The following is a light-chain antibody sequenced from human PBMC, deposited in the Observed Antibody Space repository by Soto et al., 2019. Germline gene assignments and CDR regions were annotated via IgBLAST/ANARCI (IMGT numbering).Light chain of an antibody. Sequence: QSALTQPASVSGSPGQSITISCTGTTSDVGGYNYVSWFQQYPGKAPKLKIYEVSNRPSGVSNRFSGSKSGNTASLTISDLQAEDEADYYCSSFTSNRIYVFGPGTKLTVL. CDR2: EVS. CDR3: SSFTSNRIYV. J-gene: IGLJ1*01. V-gene: IGLV2-14*01. CDR1: TSDVGGYNY.